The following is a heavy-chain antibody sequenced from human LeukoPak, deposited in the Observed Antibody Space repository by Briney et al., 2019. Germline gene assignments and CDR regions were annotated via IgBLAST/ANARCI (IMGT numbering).Heavy chain of an antibody. CDR2: IYTSGST. Sequence: PSETLSLTCTVSGGSISSGSYYWSWIRQPAGKGLEWIGRIYTSGSTNYNPSLKSRVTMSVDTSKNQFSLKLSSVTAADTAVYYCAREDTRKSSGSYWGYYYYYMDVWGKGTTVTISS. J-gene: IGHJ6*03. CDR1: GGSISSGSYY. V-gene: IGHV4-61*02. D-gene: IGHD3-10*01. CDR3: AREDTRKSSGSYWGYYYYYMDV.